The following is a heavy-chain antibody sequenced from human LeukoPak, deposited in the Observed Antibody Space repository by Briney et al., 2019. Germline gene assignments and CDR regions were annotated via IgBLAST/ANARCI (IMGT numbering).Heavy chain of an antibody. CDR1: GFTFSRYS. J-gene: IGHJ2*01. V-gene: IGHV3-21*01. D-gene: IGHD3-9*01. Sequence: GGSLRLSCAASGFTFSRYSMNWVGQAPGKGLEWVSSISSSSSYRYYVDSVKGRFTISRDNAKNSLYLQMNSLRAEDTAVYYCAGSDAAGYSPREWDYWYFDLWGRGTLVTVSS. CDR2: ISSSSSYR. CDR3: AGSDAAGYSPREWDYWYFDL.